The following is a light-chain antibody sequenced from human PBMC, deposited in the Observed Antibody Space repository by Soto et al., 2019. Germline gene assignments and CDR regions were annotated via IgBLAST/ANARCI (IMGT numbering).Light chain of an antibody. Sequence: EIVMRQSPATLSVSPGERVTLSCRASQSVSSNLAWYQQKPGQAPRPLIYGASTRATGIPARFSGSGSGTEFTLTVSSLQSEDFAVYYCQQYNNWPPWTFGQGTKVDI. CDR3: QQYNNWPPWT. V-gene: IGKV3-15*01. CDR1: QSVSSN. CDR2: GAS. J-gene: IGKJ1*01.